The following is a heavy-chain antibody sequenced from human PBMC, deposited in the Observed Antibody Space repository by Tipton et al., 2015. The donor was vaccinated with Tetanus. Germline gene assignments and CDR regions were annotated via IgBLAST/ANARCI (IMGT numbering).Heavy chain of an antibody. Sequence: QLVQSGAEVKKPGESLKISCKGSGYSFTSYWIGWVRQMPGKGLEWMGIIYPGDSDTRYSPSFQGQVTISADKSISTAYLQWSSLKASAPAMYYCARHNGDPIRGWYFDLWGRGTLVTVSS. CDR3: ARHNGDPIRGWYFDL. V-gene: IGHV5-51*01. CDR1: GYSFTSYW. CDR2: IYPGDSDT. D-gene: IGHD4-17*01. J-gene: IGHJ2*01.